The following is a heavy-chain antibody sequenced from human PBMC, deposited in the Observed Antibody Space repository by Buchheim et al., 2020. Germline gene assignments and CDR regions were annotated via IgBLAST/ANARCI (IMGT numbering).Heavy chain of an antibody. Sequence: QVQLQQWGAGLLKPSETLSLTCAVYGGSFSGYYCSWIRQPPGKGLEWIGEINHSGSTNYNPSLKSRVTISVDTSKNQFSLKLSSVTAADAAVYYWATRGCDFWSGYYTIDYWGQGTL. V-gene: IGHV4-34*01. CDR2: INHSGST. CDR1: GGSFSGYY. D-gene: IGHD3-3*01. CDR3: ATRGCDFWSGYYTIDY. J-gene: IGHJ4*02.